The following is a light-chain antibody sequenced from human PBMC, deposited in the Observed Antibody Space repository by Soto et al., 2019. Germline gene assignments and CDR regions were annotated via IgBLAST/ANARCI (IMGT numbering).Light chain of an antibody. Sequence: EVVLTQSPGTLSLSPGERATLSCRASQSVSNNYLAWYQQKPGQAPRLLIYGESNRATGIPDRLSGSGSGTDFTLTISRLEPEDFAVYYCQQYGSSGTFGQGTKVDI. CDR2: GES. J-gene: IGKJ1*01. CDR1: QSVSNNY. CDR3: QQYGSSGT. V-gene: IGKV3-20*01.